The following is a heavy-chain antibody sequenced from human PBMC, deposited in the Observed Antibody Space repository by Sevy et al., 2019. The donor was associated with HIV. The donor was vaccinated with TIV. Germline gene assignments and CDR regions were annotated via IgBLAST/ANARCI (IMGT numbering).Heavy chain of an antibody. D-gene: IGHD1-1*01. CDR1: GGSFSGHY. CDR3: ARDSTAEASPGPNRWFDP. J-gene: IGHJ5*02. Sequence: SETLSLTCAVYGGSFSGHYWSWIRQPPGKGLEWIGEINHSGSTNYNPSLMSRVTISVDTSKNQFSLKLSSVTAADTAVYYCARDSTAEASPGPNRWFDPWGQGTLVTVSS. V-gene: IGHV4-34*01. CDR2: INHSGST.